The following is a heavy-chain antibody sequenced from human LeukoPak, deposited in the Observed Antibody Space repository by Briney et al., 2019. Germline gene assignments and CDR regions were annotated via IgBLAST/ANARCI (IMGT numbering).Heavy chain of an antibody. J-gene: IGHJ4*02. CDR3: ATWYYYDSSVDY. V-gene: IGHV4-39*07. CDR1: GGSISISTYY. Sequence: PSETLSLTCTVSGGSISISTYYWGWIRQPPGKGLEWIGTIYYSGTTYYNPSLKRRATISVDTSKNQFSLKLSSVTAADTAVYYCATWYYYDSSVDYWGQGTLVTVSS. CDR2: IYYSGTT. D-gene: IGHD3-22*01.